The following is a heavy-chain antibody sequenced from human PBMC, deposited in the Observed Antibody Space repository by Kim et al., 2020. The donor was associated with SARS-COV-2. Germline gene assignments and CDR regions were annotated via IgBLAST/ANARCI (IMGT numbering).Heavy chain of an antibody. D-gene: IGHD6-19*01. CDR3: AKAGSRRVVAGVSFFD. CDR2: ISNDGNYK. Sequence: GGSLRLSCAASGFRFSSYDMHWVRQPPGKGLEWVALISNDGNYKDYADSLKGRFTISRDKSKNTLSLQMDSLTDEDTALYYCAKAGSRRVVAGVSFFD. V-gene: IGHV3-30*18. J-gene: IGHJ4*01. CDR1: GFRFSSYD.